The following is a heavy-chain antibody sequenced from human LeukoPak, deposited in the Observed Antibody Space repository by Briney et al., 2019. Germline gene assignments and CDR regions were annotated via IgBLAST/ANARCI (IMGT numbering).Heavy chain of an antibody. V-gene: IGHV1-8*01. CDR2: MKPNSGYT. Sequence: ASVKVSCKASGYTFTSYDINWVRQATGQGLEWMGWMKPNSGYTGYAQRFQGRVTMTRNASISTAYMELSSLRSEDTAVYYYARVNHGMDVWGQGTTVTVSS. CDR1: GYTFTSYD. CDR3: ARVNHGMDV. J-gene: IGHJ6*02.